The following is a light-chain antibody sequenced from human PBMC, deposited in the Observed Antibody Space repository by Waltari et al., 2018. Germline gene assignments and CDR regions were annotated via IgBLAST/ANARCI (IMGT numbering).Light chain of an antibody. V-gene: IGLV2-8*01. CDR3: SSYAGSNKLI. Sequence: QSALTQPPSASGSPGQTVIISCTGTSSDIGAYKYVPWYQQIPGRAPALIIYEVYRRPPGVPDRFSGSKSGNTASLTVSGLQTEDEGDYYCSSYAGSNKLIFGGVTKLTVL. J-gene: IGLJ2*01. CDR1: SSDIGAYKY. CDR2: EVY.